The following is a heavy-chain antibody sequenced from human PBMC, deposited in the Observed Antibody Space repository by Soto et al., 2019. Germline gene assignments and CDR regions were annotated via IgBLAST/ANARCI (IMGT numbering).Heavy chain of an antibody. CDR3: ARGTMLPGPGYYYAMDV. Sequence: QVQLQESGPGLVKPSQTLSLTCSVSGDSISRNGYFWTWIRQHPGKGLEWIGYLYYDGRSYYTPSLMSRVIISVDTSKNQFSLNLTAVTAADTAVYYWARGTMLPGPGYYYAMDVWGQGTTVTVSS. CDR2: LYYDGRS. D-gene: IGHD3-10*01. J-gene: IGHJ6*02. V-gene: IGHV4-31*03. CDR1: GDSISRNGYF.